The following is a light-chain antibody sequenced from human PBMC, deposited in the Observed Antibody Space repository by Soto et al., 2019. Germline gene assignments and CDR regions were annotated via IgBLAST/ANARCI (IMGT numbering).Light chain of an antibody. J-gene: IGKJ1*01. CDR1: QNVSSKY. CDR2: AAS. Sequence: EIVLTQSPGTLSLSPGERATPCCRGSQNVSSKYVAWYQQIPGQTPRLLIFAASSRATGIPDRFSGSGSGTDFTLTVSRLEPEDSAVYYCQQHGISPWMFGQGTKVDI. V-gene: IGKV3-20*01. CDR3: QQHGISPWM.